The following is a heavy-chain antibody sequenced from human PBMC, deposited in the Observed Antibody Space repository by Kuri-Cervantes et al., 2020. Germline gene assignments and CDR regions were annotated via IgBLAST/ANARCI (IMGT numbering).Heavy chain of an antibody. CDR1: GFIFSSYG. Sequence: GESLKISCAASGFIFSSYGMHWVRQAPGKGLEWVSSISSSSSYIYYADSVKGRFTISRDNSKNTLYLQMNSLRAEDTAVYYCARGLVGSSWYDYFDYWGQGTLVTVSS. J-gene: IGHJ4*02. CDR3: ARGLVGSSWYDYFDY. CDR2: ISSSSSYI. V-gene: IGHV3-21*04. D-gene: IGHD6-13*01.